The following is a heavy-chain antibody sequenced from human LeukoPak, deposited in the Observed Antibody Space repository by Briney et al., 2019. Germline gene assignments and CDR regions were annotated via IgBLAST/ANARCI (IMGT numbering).Heavy chain of an antibody. D-gene: IGHD2-2*01. CDR2: INPNSGGT. CDR3: ARVDPAASYAFDI. J-gene: IGHJ3*02. Sequence: ASVKVSCKASGYSFIGYQMHWVRQAPGQGLEWKGWINPNSGGTIYAQKFQGRVTMARDTSISTAYMELSRLRSDDTAVYYCARVDPAASYAFDIWGQGTMVTVSS. V-gene: IGHV1-2*02. CDR1: GYSFIGYQ.